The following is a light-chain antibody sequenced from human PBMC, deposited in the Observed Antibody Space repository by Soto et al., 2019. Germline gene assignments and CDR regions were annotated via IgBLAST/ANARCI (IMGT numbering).Light chain of an antibody. CDR3: AVWDNSMTAWV. CDR2: RDG. J-gene: IGLJ3*02. V-gene: IGLV1-47*01. CDR1: SSNIGSHY. Sequence: QSVLTQPSSASGTPGQRVTISCSGSSSNIGSHYVYWYQHFPGTAPRLLIFRDGQRPSGVPARFFGSKSDTSASLAITGLRSEDEAHYYCAVWDNSMTAWVFGGGTKLTVL.